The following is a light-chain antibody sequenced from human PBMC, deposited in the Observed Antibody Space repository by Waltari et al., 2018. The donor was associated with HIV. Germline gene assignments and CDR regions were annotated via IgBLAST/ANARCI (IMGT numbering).Light chain of an antibody. Sequence: QSALTQPASVSGSPGQSITISCTGTSSDVGDYNYVSWYQQHPGKAPKVIIYDVSNRPSGVSNVVSGCKSGKASSLTISGLQTEDVAEYYCSSYTSSSTRVFGAGTKVTVL. CDR3: SSYTSSSTRV. CDR1: SSDVGDYNY. V-gene: IGLV2-14*01. CDR2: DVS. J-gene: IGLJ1*01.